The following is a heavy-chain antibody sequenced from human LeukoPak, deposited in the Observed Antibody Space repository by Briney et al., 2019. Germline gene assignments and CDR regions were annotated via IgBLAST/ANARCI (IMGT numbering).Heavy chain of an antibody. CDR1: GGTFSSYA. CDR2: IIPIFGTA. V-gene: IGHV1-69*05. CDR3: ARDIYYDSSGSIPFDY. J-gene: IGHJ4*02. D-gene: IGHD3-22*01. Sequence: VASLKVSCKASGGTFSSYAISWVRQAPGQGLEWMGRIIPIFGTANYAQKFQGRVTITTDESTSTAYMELSSLRSEDTAVYYCARDIYYDSSGSIPFDYWGQGTLVTVSS.